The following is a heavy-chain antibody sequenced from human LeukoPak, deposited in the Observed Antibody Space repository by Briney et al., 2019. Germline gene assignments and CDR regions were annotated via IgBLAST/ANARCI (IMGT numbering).Heavy chain of an antibody. CDR2: IYYTGAT. J-gene: IGHJ4*02. CDR1: GGSISSYY. Sequence: SETLSLTCTVSGGSISSYYWSWIRLPPGKGLEWIGYIYYTGATYYNPSLKSRVTISLDTSKNQFSLKLSSVTAADAAVYYCARAGCSYGTGYYFNYWGQGALVTVSS. V-gene: IGHV4-59*01. D-gene: IGHD5-18*01. CDR3: ARAGCSYGTGYYFNY.